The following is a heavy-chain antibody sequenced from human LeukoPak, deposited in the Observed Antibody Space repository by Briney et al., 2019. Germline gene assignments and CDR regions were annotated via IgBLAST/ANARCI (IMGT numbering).Heavy chain of an antibody. D-gene: IGHD4-17*01. CDR2: ISSNGGST. V-gene: IGHV3-64*01. CDR1: GFTFSSYA. Sequence: PGGSLRLSCAASGFTFSSYAMHWVRQAPGKGLEYVSAISSNGGSTYYANSVKGRFTISRDNSKNTLYLQMGSLRAEDTAVYYCAKLTYGDPGGSAFDIWGQGTMVTVSS. CDR3: AKLTYGDPGGSAFDI. J-gene: IGHJ3*02.